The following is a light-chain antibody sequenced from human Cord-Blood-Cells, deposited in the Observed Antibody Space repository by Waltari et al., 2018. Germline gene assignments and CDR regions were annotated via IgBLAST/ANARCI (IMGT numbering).Light chain of an antibody. CDR3: VLYMGSGISV. Sequence: QTVLTQEPSFSVSPGGPVTLTCGFSSGSGSTSYYPSWSQQTPGQAPRTLIYSTTTLSSGVPDRFSGSILGNKAALTITGAQADDESDYYCVLYMGSGISVFGGGTKLTVL. CDR2: STT. V-gene: IGLV8-61*01. J-gene: IGLJ3*02. CDR1: SGSGSTSYY.